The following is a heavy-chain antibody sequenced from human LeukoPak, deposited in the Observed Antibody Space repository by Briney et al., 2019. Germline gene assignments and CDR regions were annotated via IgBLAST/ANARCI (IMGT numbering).Heavy chain of an antibody. Sequence: GGSLRLSCAASGFTFSSYSMNWVRQAPGKGLKWVSSISSSSSYIYYADSVKGRFTISRDNAKNSLYLQMNSLRAEDTAVYYCAREGCSSTSCYDYWGQGTLVTVSS. J-gene: IGHJ4*02. CDR3: AREGCSSTSCYDY. V-gene: IGHV3-21*01. CDR1: GFTFSSYS. D-gene: IGHD2-2*01. CDR2: ISSSSSYI.